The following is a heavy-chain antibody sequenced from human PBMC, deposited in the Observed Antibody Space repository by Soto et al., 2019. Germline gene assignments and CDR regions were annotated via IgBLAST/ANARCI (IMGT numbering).Heavy chain of an antibody. CDR2: VIPMHGSE. CDR3: SSGTTTSRSPPYMDD. V-gene: IGHV1-69*08. D-gene: IGHD1-1*01. Sequence: VQLVQSGAEMKKPGSSVRVSCKASGGSFNGYFITWVRQAPGQGLEWVGRVIPMHGSESHARKFGDRITLTADTLTKSAFLALMNLLSEHTAVYYGSSGTTTSRSPPYMDDWGKGTMVTVSS. CDR1: GGSFNGYF. J-gene: IGHJ6*03.